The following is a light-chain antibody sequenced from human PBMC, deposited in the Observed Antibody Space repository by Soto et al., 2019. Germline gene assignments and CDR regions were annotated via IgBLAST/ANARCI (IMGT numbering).Light chain of an antibody. CDR1: HYIDSW. CDR2: DAS. V-gene: IGKV1-12*01. J-gene: IGKJ5*01. Sequence: DIQMTQSPSSVSASVGDTVTITCRASHYIDSWLAWYRQKPGKAPKLLIYDASRLRSGVPSTFSGSRSGTDFTLTIADLQPEDFATYYCQQAYSFPITFGQGTRLEI. CDR3: QQAYSFPIT.